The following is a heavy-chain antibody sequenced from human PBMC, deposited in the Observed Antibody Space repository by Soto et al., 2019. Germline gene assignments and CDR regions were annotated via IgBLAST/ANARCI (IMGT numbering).Heavy chain of an antibody. Sequence: SETLSLTRTVSGGSISCYYWSWIREPPGKGLEWIGYIYYSGSTNYNPSLKSRVTISVDTSKNQFSLKLSSVTAADTAVYYCARDNGYSYGYTLDHWGQGTLVTVSS. CDR3: ARDNGYSYGYTLDH. V-gene: IGHV4-59*01. CDR2: IYYSGST. J-gene: IGHJ4*02. D-gene: IGHD5-18*01. CDR1: GGSISCYY.